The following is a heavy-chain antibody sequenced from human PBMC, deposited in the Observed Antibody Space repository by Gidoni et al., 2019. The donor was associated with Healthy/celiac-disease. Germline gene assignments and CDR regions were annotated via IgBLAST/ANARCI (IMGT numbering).Heavy chain of an antibody. CDR3: ARHSMGRGYYLYDAFDI. J-gene: IGHJ3*02. D-gene: IGHD3-22*01. CDR1: GGSISSSSYY. CDR2: IYYSGST. Sequence: QLQLQESGPGLVKPSETLSLTCTVSGGSISSSSYYWGWIRQPPGKGLEWIGSIYYSGSTYYNPSIKSRVTISVDTSKNQFSLKLSSVTAADTAVYYWARHSMGRGYYLYDAFDIWGQGTMVTVSS. V-gene: IGHV4-39*01.